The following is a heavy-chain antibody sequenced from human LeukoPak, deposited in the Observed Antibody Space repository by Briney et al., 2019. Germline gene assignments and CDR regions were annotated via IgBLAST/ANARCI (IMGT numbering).Heavy chain of an antibody. V-gene: IGHV3-74*01. CDR2: VISDGSSA. CDR1: GFTFSSYW. D-gene: IGHD3-22*01. J-gene: IGHJ4*02. Sequence: GGSLRLSCVASGFTFSSYWMHWVRQAPGKGLVWVSRVISDGSSATYADSVKGRFTISRDNAKNTMYLQMNSLRAEDTAVYYCAREEGDSSGFDYWGQGTLVTVSS. CDR3: AREEGDSSGFDY.